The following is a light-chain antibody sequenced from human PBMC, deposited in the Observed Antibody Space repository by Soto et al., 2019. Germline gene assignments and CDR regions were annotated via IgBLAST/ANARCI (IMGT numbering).Light chain of an antibody. CDR1: QSVSDK. V-gene: IGKV3-15*01. J-gene: IGKJ5*01. CDR3: EQYKSWPYT. Sequence: EIVMTQSPATLSVSPGEGATLSCRASQSVSDKSAWYQQKPGQAPRLLIFGASTRATGIPARFSGSGSETEFTLTISSLQSEDFAVYYCEQYKSWPYTFGQGTRLEIK. CDR2: GAS.